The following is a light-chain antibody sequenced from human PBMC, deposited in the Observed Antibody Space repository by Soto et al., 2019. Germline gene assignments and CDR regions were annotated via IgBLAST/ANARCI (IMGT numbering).Light chain of an antibody. CDR3: QQYYSTPRYT. J-gene: IGKJ2*01. Sequence: DIVMTQSPDSLAVSLGERATINCKSSQSVLYSSNNKNYLAWYQQKPGQHPKLLIYWASTRESGVPDRFSGSGSGTDFTLTISSLQAEDVAVYYCQQYYSTPRYTFGQGTKLEIK. CDR2: WAS. CDR1: QSVLYSSNNKNY. V-gene: IGKV4-1*01.